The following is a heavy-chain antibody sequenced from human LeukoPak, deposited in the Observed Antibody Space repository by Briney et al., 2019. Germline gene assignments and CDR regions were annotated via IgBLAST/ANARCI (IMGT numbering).Heavy chain of an antibody. CDR3: AAQYYFRSGSYYNVPSGDYYYGIDV. Sequence: GEALKISFKGSGFIFPCYWIALVRQLPRTGLEWVGIIYSGDSDKRYSPSFLAQIIISADKSINTAFLQWSSLSPPDTAMYYCAAQYYFRSGSYYNVPSGDYYYGIDVWGQGITVTVSS. V-gene: IGHV5-51*01. CDR1: GFIFPCYW. CDR2: IYSGDSDK. D-gene: IGHD3-10*01. J-gene: IGHJ6*02.